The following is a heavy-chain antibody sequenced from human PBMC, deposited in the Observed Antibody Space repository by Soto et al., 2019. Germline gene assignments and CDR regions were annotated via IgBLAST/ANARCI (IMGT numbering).Heavy chain of an antibody. CDR2: ISGSGGST. CDR1: GFTFSSYA. J-gene: IGHJ6*02. V-gene: IGHV3-23*01. D-gene: IGHD2-21*01. Sequence: EVQLLESGGGLVQPGGSLRLSCAASGFTFSSYAMSWVRQAPGKGLEWVSAISGSGGSTYYADSVKGRFTISRDNSKNPLYLQMNSLRAEDTAVYYCAKVKGIGLIGYYYGMDVWGQGTTVTVSS. CDR3: AKVKGIGLIGYYYGMDV.